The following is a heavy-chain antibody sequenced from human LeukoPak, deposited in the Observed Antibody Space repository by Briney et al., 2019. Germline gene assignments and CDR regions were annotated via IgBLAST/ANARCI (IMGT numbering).Heavy chain of an antibody. CDR1: GYTFTSYG. V-gene: IGHV1-18*01. D-gene: IGHD1-26*01. J-gene: IGHJ4*02. Sequence: ASVKVSCKASGYTFTSYGISWVRQAPGQGLEWMGWISTYNDNTNYAQKLQGRVAMTPDTSTSTAYMELRSLRFDDTAVYYCARDQVGATMDYWGQGTLVTVSS. CDR2: ISTYNDNT. CDR3: ARDQVGATMDY.